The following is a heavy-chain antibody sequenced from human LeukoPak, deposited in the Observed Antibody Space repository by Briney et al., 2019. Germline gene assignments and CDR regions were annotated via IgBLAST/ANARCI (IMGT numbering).Heavy chain of an antibody. CDR3: ARALWSGPVYYGMDV. J-gene: IGHJ6*02. V-gene: IGHV3-21*01. Sequence: GGSLRLSCAASGFTYSSYAKSWVRQAPGKGLEWVSSISSTSSYIYYADSMKGRFTISRDNAKNSLYLQMNSLRAEDTAVYYCARALWSGPVYYGMDVWGQGTTVTVSS. CDR1: GFTYSSYA. CDR2: ISSTSSYI. D-gene: IGHD3-10*01.